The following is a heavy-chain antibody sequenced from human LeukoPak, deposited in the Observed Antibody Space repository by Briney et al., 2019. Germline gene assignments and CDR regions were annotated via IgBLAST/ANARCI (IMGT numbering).Heavy chain of an antibody. V-gene: IGHV4-39*01. J-gene: IGHJ4*02. D-gene: IGHD3-22*01. Sequence: SETLSLTCTVSGGSISSSSYYWGWIRQPPGKGLEWIGSVYYSGSTYYNPSLKSRVTISVDTSKNQFSLKLSSVTAADTAVCYCARSSGYFNEYYFDYWGQGTLFTVSS. CDR2: VYYSGST. CDR1: GGSISSSSYY. CDR3: ARSSGYFNEYYFDY.